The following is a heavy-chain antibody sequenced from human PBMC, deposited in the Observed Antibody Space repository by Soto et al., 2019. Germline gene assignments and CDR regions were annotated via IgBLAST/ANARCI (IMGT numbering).Heavy chain of an antibody. CDR3: ARGGLALPFSGSHWLDP. J-gene: IGHJ5*02. D-gene: IGHD3-10*01. V-gene: IGHV3-21*01. CDR1: GFTFSSYA. Sequence: VGSLRLSCAASGFTFSSYAMHWVRQAPGKGLEWLSSISDSGHYIYYADSVRGRFTISRDNAKNSLFLHMNSLRGEDTAVYYCARGGLALPFSGSHWLDPLGHGTLVTASS. CDR2: ISDSGHYI.